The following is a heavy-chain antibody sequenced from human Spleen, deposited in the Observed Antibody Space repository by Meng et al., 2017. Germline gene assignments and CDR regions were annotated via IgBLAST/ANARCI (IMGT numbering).Heavy chain of an antibody. CDR3: ARGFNGGNSGAFGY. J-gene: IGHJ4*02. CDR1: GFTFSDYY. CDR2: ISTSGNTI. D-gene: IGHD4-23*01. Sequence: QVQLVESGGGLVKPGGSLRVSCAASGFTFSDYYMSWIRQAPGKGVEWISYISTSGNTIYYTDSVKGRFAISRDNAKNSLYLQMSSLRAEDTAVYYCARGFNGGNSGAFGYWGQGTLVTVSS. V-gene: IGHV3-11*01.